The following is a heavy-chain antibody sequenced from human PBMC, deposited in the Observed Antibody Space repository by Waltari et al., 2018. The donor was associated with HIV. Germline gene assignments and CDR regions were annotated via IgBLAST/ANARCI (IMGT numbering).Heavy chain of an antibody. J-gene: IGHJ3*01. CDR2: ISHDGNSH. V-gene: IGHV3-30*03. CDR1: GFLFSNYG. Sequence: GGSLRLSCTASGFLFSNYGIHWVRQAPGKGLDWVALISHDGNSHFYADSVKGRFTVSRDNSKDTVYLQMNSLTTDDTAVYYCATYCGGDCYFGEVSFDVWGQGTMVIVS. CDR3: ATYCGGDCYFGEVSFDV. D-gene: IGHD2-21*02.